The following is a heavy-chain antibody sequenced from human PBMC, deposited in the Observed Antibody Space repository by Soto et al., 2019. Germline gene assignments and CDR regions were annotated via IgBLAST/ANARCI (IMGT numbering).Heavy chain of an antibody. J-gene: IGHJ3*02. CDR2: IIAYNGNT. CDR3: ARAWAFDT. V-gene: IGHV1-18*04. CDR1: GYTFTSYG. Sequence: ASVNVSCKASGYTFTSYGISWVRQAPGQGVDWMGCIIAYNGNTNYAQNLQCRVTMTTDTSTSTAYMELRSLRSDDTAVYYCARAWAFDTWGHGTMVTVSS.